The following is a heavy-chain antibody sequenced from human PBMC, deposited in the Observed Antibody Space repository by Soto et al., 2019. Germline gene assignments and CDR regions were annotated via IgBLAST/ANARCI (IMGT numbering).Heavy chain of an antibody. CDR2: ISWDSGNI. V-gene: IGHV3-9*01. Sequence: EVQLVESGGGLVQPGRSLRLSCAASSFTFGDYAMHWVRQTPGKGLEWVSCISWDSGNIVYVDSVAGRFTISRDNAKNSLFLQMNSLRPEDTAFYYCTKGYTTSCFAHFDYWGQGARVTVSS. CDR1: SFTFGDYA. D-gene: IGHD2-2*01. J-gene: IGHJ4*02. CDR3: TKGYTTSCFAHFDY.